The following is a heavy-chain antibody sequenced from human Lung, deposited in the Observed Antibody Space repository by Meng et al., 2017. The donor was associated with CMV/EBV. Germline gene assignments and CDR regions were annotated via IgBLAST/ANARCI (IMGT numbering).Heavy chain of an antibody. CDR1: GGSFSSYY. Sequence: SXTXSLXCTISGGSFSSYYCSWIRQSPGKGLEWIGYVYYSGTTNYNPSFKSRIYISIDTSKNQFSLELSSVTAVDTAVYYCARGNYYYGLDVWGQGNTV. CDR2: VYYSGTT. CDR3: ARGNYYYGLDV. V-gene: IGHV4-59*01. J-gene: IGHJ6*02.